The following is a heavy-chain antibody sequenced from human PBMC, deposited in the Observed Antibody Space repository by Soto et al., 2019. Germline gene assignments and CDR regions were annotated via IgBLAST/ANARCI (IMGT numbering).Heavy chain of an antibody. Sequence: ASVKVSCKASGYTFTSYGISWVRQAPGQGLEWMGWISTYNGNTNYAQKLQGRVTMTTDTSASTAYMELRSLRSDDTAVYYCAREVGMITGQPSDYWGQGTLVTVSS. D-gene: IGHD3-16*01. CDR1: GYTFTSYG. CDR2: ISTYNGNT. CDR3: AREVGMITGQPSDY. V-gene: IGHV1-18*01. J-gene: IGHJ4*02.